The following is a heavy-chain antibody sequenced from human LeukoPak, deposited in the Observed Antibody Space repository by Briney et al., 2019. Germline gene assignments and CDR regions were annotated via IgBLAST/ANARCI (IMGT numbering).Heavy chain of an antibody. Sequence: GGSLRLSCAASGFTLSSNYMSWVRQAPGKGLEWVSVIYSGGSTYYADSVKGRFTISRDNSNNTLYLQMNSLRAEDTAVYYCAREMLAAVAAQSWGQGTLVTVSS. J-gene: IGHJ5*02. CDR3: AREMLAAVAAQS. V-gene: IGHV3-53*01. D-gene: IGHD6-19*01. CDR2: IYSGGST. CDR1: GFTLSSNY.